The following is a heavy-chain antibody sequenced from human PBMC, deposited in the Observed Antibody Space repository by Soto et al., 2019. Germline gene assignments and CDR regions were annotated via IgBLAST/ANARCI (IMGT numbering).Heavy chain of an antibody. CDR2: TYYRSKWYN. CDR3: AGNWNYAGSGWFDP. CDR1: GDSVSSNRAA. J-gene: IGHJ5*02. Sequence: PSQTLSLTCAISGDSVSSNRAAWNWIRQSPSRGLEWLGRTYYRSKWYNDYAVSVKSRITINPDTSKNQFSLQLNSVTPEDTAVYYCAGNWNYAGSGWFDPWGHGTLVTFSS. D-gene: IGHD1-7*01. V-gene: IGHV6-1*01.